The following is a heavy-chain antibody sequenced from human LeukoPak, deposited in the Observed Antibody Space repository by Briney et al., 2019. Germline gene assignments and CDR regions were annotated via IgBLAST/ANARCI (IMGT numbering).Heavy chain of an antibody. Sequence: PSETLSLTCAVHGGSFSGYYWSWIRQPPGKGLEWIGEINHSGSTNYNPSLKSRVTISVDTSKNQFSLKLSSVTAADTAVYYCARQYYDFWSGSPTGGMDVWGQGTTVTVSS. CDR3: ARQYYDFWSGSPTGGMDV. CDR2: INHSGST. V-gene: IGHV4-34*01. CDR1: GGSFSGYY. D-gene: IGHD3-3*01. J-gene: IGHJ6*02.